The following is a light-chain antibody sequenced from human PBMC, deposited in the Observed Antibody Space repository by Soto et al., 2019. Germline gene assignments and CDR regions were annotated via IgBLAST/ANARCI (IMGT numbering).Light chain of an antibody. CDR2: AAS. CDR3: QKYNSAPQT. V-gene: IGKV1-27*01. Sequence: DIQTTQSPSSLSASVGGRVTITCRASQGISNYLAWYKQKPGKVPKLLIYAASTLQSGVPSRFSGSGSGTDFTLTISSLQPEDVATYYCQKYNSAPQTFGQGTKVDIK. J-gene: IGKJ1*01. CDR1: QGISNY.